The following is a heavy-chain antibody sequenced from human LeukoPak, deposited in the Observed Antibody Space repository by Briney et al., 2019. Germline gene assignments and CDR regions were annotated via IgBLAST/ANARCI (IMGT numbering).Heavy chain of an antibody. Sequence: GGSLRLSCAASGFTFNNYAMNWVRQAPGKGLEWVSSISGGGETTYYADSAKGRFTISRDNSQNTLYLQMNSLRAEDTAVYYCAKDLSYGDPVIWGQGTMVTVSS. CDR1: GFTFNNYA. J-gene: IGHJ3*02. V-gene: IGHV3-23*01. D-gene: IGHD4-17*01. CDR3: AKDLSYGDPVI. CDR2: ISGGGETT.